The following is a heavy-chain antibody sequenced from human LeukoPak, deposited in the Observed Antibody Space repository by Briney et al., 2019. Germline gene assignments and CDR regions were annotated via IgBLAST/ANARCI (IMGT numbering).Heavy chain of an antibody. J-gene: IGHJ3*02. CDR2: INPHSGGT. CDR1: GYTFTRYY. D-gene: IGHD2-2*02. Sequence: ASVKVSSKASGYTFTRYYLHRVRQAPGQGLEWMGWINPHSGGTNYTQKFQGRVTMTRDTSISTAYMELCRLRSDDTAVYYCAIGASGVVVPAAISAFDIWGQGTMVTVSS. CDR3: AIGASGVVVPAAISAFDI. V-gene: IGHV1-2*02.